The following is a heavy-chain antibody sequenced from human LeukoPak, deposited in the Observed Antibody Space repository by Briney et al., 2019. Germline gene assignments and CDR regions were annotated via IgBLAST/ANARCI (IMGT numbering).Heavy chain of an antibody. J-gene: IGHJ4*02. CDR3: AKRAVVIRVILVGFHKEAYYFDS. CDR1: GITLSNYG. D-gene: IGHD3-22*01. CDR2: ISGSGGGT. Sequence: LGGSLRLSCAVAGITLSNYGMSWVRQAPGKGLEWVAGISGSGGGTNYADSVKGRFTISRDNPRNTLYLQMNSLRAEDTAVYFCAKRAVVIRVILVGFHKEAYYFDSWGQGALVTVSS. V-gene: IGHV3-23*01.